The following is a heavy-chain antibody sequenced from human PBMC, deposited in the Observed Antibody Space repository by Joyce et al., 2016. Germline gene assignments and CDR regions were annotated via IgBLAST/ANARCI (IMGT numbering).Heavy chain of an antibody. V-gene: IGHV4-59*01. J-gene: IGHJ4*02. CDR2: ISSRGST. D-gene: IGHD3-22*01. CDR1: GGSINNNY. Sequence: QVQLQESGPGLVKPSETLSLTCTVSGGSINNNYWIWIRQPPGKGLEWIGYISSRGSTNYNPSLKSRVSLSVDTSNNQFSLKLRSVTAADTALYYCAREDFYDTSGRSTYYFGFWGQGTPVTVSS. CDR3: AREDFYDTSGRSTYYFGF.